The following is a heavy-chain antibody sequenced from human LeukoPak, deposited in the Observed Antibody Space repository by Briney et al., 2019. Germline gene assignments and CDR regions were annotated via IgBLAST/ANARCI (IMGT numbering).Heavy chain of an antibody. Sequence: SETLSLTCNVSGYSISSGYYWGWIRQPPGKGLEWIGSIYHTGTSNHNPPLKSRVVLSIDTSNDQVSLKLSSVTAADTAVYYCARDAGNYHMRGFDVWGPGTLVTVS. CDR1: GYSISSGYY. J-gene: IGHJ3*01. CDR3: ARDAGNYHMRGFDV. V-gene: IGHV4-38-2*02. D-gene: IGHD5-24*01. CDR2: IYHTGTS.